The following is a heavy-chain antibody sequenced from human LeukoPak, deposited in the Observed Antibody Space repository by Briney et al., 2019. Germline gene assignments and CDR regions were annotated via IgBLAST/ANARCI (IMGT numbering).Heavy chain of an antibody. CDR1: GFTFSSYW. CDR2: IKQDGSEK. CDR3: ARDTIDSSSWYDGGVDY. J-gene: IGHJ4*02. V-gene: IGHV3-7*01. D-gene: IGHD6-13*01. Sequence: GGSLRLSCAASGFTFSSYWMSWVRQAPGKGLEWVANIKQDGSEKYYVDSVKGRFTISRDNAKNSLYLQMNSLRAEDTAVYYCARDTIDSSSWYDGGVDYWGQGTLVTVSS.